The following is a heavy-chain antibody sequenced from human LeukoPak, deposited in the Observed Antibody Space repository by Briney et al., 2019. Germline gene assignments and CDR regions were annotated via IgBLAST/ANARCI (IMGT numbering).Heavy chain of an antibody. V-gene: IGHV3-30-3*01. J-gene: IGHJ4*02. Sequence: PGRSLRLSCAASGFTFSSYAMHWVRQAPGKGLEWVAVISYDGSNKYYADSVKGRFTISRDNSKNTLYLQMNSLRAEDTAVYYCASKRAGLLEPFDYWGQGTLVTVSS. CDR2: ISYDGSNK. CDR1: GFTFSSYA. D-gene: IGHD1-1*01. CDR3: ASKRAGLLEPFDY.